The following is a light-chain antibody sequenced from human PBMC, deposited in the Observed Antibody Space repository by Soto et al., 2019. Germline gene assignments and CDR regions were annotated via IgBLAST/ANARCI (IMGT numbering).Light chain of an antibody. CDR2: AAS. J-gene: IGKJ1*01. Sequence: EIVMAQSPATLSVSPGERATLSCRASQSVGSNLAWYQQKPGQAPRLLICAASTRATGIPARFSGSGSGTEFTLTINSLQSEDFAVYYCHHYNNWPRTFGQGTKVEIK. CDR1: QSVGSN. V-gene: IGKV3-15*01. CDR3: HHYNNWPRT.